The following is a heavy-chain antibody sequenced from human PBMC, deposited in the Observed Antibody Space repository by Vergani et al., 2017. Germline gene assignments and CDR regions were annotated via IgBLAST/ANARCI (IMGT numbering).Heavy chain of an antibody. J-gene: IGHJ5*02. CDR3: GRVADFYGLGSRLLDL. Sequence: QVQLQESGPGLVKPSQTLSLTCTVSGGSFSTGGQSWTWLRPSAGKGLEWIGRIYTSRATNYNPSLRSRAIMSVDASKKQFSLKLNSVTAADTAVYYCGRVADFYGLGSRLLDLWGQGILVTVSS. V-gene: IGHV4-61*02. D-gene: IGHD3-10*01. CDR2: IYTSRAT. CDR1: GGSFSTGGQS.